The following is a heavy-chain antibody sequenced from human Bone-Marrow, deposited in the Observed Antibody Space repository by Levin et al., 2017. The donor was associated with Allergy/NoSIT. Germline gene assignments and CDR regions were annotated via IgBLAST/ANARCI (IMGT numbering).Heavy chain of an antibody. CDR2: ITPMFGTP. J-gene: IGHJ4*02. Sequence: ASVKVSCKASGGTFKRYAISWVRQAPEKGLEWVGGITPMFGTPNYAQKLQGRVIISVDDSTDTTYMELRGLTFDDTAIYYCARGPYNWNYLTDVWGQGTLVTVSS. V-gene: IGHV1-69*13. D-gene: IGHD1-7*01. CDR3: ARGPYNWNYLTDV. CDR1: GGTFKRYA.